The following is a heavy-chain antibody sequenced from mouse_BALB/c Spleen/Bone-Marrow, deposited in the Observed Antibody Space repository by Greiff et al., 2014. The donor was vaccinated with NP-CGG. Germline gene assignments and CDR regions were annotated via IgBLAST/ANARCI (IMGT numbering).Heavy chain of an antibody. V-gene: IGHV5-12-2*01. CDR2: ISNGGGST. CDR3: ARRAGAY. D-gene: IGHD3-3*01. CDR1: GFTFSSYT. Sequence: EVQRVESGGGLVQPGGSLKLSCAASGFTFSSYTMSWVRQTPEKRLEWVAYISNGGGSTYYPDTVKGRFTISRDNAKNTLYLQMSSLKSEDTAMYYCARRAGAYWGQGTLVTASA. J-gene: IGHJ3*01.